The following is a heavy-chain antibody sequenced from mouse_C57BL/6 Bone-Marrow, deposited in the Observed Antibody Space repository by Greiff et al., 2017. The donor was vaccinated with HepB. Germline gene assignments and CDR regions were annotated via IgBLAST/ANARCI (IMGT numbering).Heavy chain of an antibody. J-gene: IGHJ4*01. CDR3: ARVGIHTVVGDYYAMDY. CDR2: IWSGGST. Sequence: VQLVESGPGLVQPSQSLSITCTVSGFSLTSYGVHWVRQSPGKGLEWLGVIWSGGSTDYNAAFISRLSISKDNSKSQVFFKMNSLQADDTAIYYCARVGIHTVVGDYYAMDYWGQGTSVTVSS. V-gene: IGHV2-2*01. CDR1: GFSLTSYG. D-gene: IGHD1-1*01.